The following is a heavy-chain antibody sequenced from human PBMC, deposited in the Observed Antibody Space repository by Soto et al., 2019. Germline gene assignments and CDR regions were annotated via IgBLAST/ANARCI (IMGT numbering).Heavy chain of an antibody. D-gene: IGHD3-22*01. J-gene: IGHJ4*02. CDR3: ARVSGDSSGYSDY. Sequence: EVQLVESGGGLVQPGGSLRLSCAASGFTFSSYSMNWVRQAPGKGLEWVSSISSSSSYIYYADSVKGRFTISRDNAKNSLYLQMNSLRAEDTAVYYCARVSGDSSGYSDYWGQGTLVTVSS. CDR2: ISSSSSYI. V-gene: IGHV3-21*01. CDR1: GFTFSSYS.